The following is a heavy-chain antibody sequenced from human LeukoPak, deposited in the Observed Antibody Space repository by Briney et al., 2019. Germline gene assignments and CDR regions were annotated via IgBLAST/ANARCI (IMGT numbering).Heavy chain of an antibody. V-gene: IGHV1-69*05. D-gene: IGHD2-2*02. CDR3: ARAGPPCSSTSCYRPGDYYYMDI. CDR1: GGTFSSYA. J-gene: IGHJ6*03. Sequence: ASVKVSCKASGGTFSSYAISWVRQAPGQGLEWMGGIIPIFGTANYAQKFQGRVTITTDESTSTAYMELSSLRSEDTAVYYCARAGPPCSSTSCYRPGDYYYMDIWGKGTTVTVSS. CDR2: IIPIFGTA.